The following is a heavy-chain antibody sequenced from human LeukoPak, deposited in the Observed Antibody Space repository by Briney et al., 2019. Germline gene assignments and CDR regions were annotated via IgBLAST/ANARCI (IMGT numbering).Heavy chain of an antibody. CDR3: AREGGGGGYGIAARPFDY. Sequence: SVKVSCKASGGTFSSYAISWVRQAPGQGLEWMGGIIPIFGTANYEQKFQGRVTVTADESTSTAYMELSSLRSEDTAVYYCAREGGGGGYGIAARPFDYWGQGTLVTVSS. CDR2: IIPIFGTA. J-gene: IGHJ4*02. CDR1: GGTFSSYA. V-gene: IGHV1-69*13. D-gene: IGHD6-6*01.